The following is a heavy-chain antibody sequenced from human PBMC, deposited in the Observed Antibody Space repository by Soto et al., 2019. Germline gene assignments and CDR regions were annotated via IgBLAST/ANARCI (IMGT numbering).Heavy chain of an antibody. CDR2: IYYSGST. CDR1: GGSISSGGYY. D-gene: IGHD2-15*01. Sequence: SETLSLTCTVSGGSISSGGYYWSWIRQHPGKGLEWIGYIYYSGSTYYNPSLKSRVTISVDTSKNQFSLKLSSVTAADTAVYYCARVPTLGYCSGGSCPWRWYYGMDVWGQGTTVTVSS. J-gene: IGHJ6*02. V-gene: IGHV4-31*03. CDR3: ARVPTLGYCSGGSCPWRWYYGMDV.